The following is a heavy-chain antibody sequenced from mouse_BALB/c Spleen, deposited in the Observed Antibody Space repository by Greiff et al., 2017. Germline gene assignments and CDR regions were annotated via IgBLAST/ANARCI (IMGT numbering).Heavy chain of an antibody. J-gene: IGHJ2*01. D-gene: IGHD2-1*01. V-gene: IGHV5-6-3*01. CDR2: INSNGGST. CDR3: AREGGYGNLDY. CDR1: GFTFSSYG. Sequence: DVKLVESGGGLVQPGGSLKLSCAASGFTFSSYGMSWVRQTPDKRLELVATINSNGGSTYYPDSVKGRFTISRDNAKNTLYLQMSSLKSEDTAMYYCAREGGYGNLDYWGQGTTLTVSS.